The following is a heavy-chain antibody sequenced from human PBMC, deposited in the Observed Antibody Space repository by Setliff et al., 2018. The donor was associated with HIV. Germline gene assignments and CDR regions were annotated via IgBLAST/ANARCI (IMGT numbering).Heavy chain of an antibody. CDR2: IYSTGDT. J-gene: IGHJ4*02. CDR3: ARGTSNTAMESYYFDY. D-gene: IGHD5-18*01. V-gene: IGHV4-59*06. CDR1: GGSISNFY. Sequence: SETLSLTCTVSGGSISNFYWSWIRQPPGKGLEWVGHIYSTGDTYYTPSLKSRVTMSVDTSKNQFSLKLSSVTAADTAVYYCARGTSNTAMESYYFDYWGQGTLVTAPQ.